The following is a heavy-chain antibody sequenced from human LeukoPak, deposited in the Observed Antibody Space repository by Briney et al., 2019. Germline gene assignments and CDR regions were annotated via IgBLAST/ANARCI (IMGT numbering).Heavy chain of an antibody. CDR3: AKDRRGFRGVVIAPAFDY. CDR2: ISSSSSYI. D-gene: IGHD2-21*01. CDR1: GLTFSSYS. Sequence: PGGSLRLSCAASGLTFSSYSMNWVRQAPGKGLEWVSSISSSSSYIYYADSVKGRFTISRDNAKNTLYLQMNSLRAEDTAVYYCAKDRRGFRGVVIAPAFDYWGQGTLVTVSS. J-gene: IGHJ4*02. V-gene: IGHV3-21*04.